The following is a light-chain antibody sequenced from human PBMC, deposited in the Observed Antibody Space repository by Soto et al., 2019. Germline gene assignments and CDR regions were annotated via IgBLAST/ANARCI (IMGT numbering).Light chain of an antibody. CDR1: SSDVGSYSL. J-gene: IGLJ1*01. CDR2: EDI. Sequence: QSALTQPASVSGSPGQSITISCTGTSSDVGSYSLLSWYQHHPDKAPKLIIYEDIKGPSGVSNRFSGSKSGNTASLRISGLQAEDEADYYCYTYAGGSTYLFGTGTKVTVL. CDR3: YTYAGGSTYL. V-gene: IGLV2-23*01.